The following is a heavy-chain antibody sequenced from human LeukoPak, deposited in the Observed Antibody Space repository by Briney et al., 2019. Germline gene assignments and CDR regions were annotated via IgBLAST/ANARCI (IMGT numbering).Heavy chain of an antibody. D-gene: IGHD3-22*01. V-gene: IGHV1-2*06. CDR3: AKEMIAEGDY. CDR2: INPNSGGT. Sequence: ASVKVSCRASGYTFTGYYMHWVRQAPGQGLGWMGRINPNSGGTNYAQKFQGRVTMTRDTSISTAYMELSRLRSDDTAVYYCAKEMIAEGDYWGQGTLVTVSS. J-gene: IGHJ4*02. CDR1: GYTFTGYY.